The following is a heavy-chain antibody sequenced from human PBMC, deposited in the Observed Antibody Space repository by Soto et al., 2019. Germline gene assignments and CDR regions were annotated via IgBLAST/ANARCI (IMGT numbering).Heavy chain of an antibody. J-gene: IGHJ4*02. D-gene: IGHD3-16*01. CDR2: IYYSGST. Sequence: QVQLQESGPGLVKPSQTLSLTCTVSGGSISSGGYYWSWIRQHPGKGLEWIGNIYYSGSTYYNPSPTSRVTISVDTSKNQFSLKLSSVTAADTAVYYCARDPHGSGLFDYWGQGTLVTVSS. CDR3: ARDPHGSGLFDY. V-gene: IGHV4-31*03. CDR1: GGSISSGGYY.